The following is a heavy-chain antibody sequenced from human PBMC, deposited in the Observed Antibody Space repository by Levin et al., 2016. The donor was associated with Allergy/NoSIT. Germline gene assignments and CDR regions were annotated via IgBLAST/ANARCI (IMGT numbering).Heavy chain of an antibody. Sequence: WIRQPPGKALEWLALIYWDDDKRYSPSLKSRLTITKDTSKNQVVLTMTNMDPVDTATYYCAHSLIVVVPAAIIWFDPWGQGTLVTVSS. CDR3: AHSLIVVVPAAIIWFDP. V-gene: IGHV2-5*02. J-gene: IGHJ5*02. D-gene: IGHD2-2*01. CDR2: IYWDDDK.